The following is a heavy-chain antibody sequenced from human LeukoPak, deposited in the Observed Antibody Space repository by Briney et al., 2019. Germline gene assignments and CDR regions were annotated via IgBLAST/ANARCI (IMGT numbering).Heavy chain of an antibody. J-gene: IGHJ5*02. CDR3: ARFDGLLYCRIDP. Sequence: PSETLSLTCAVSGGSISSGGYSWSWIRQPPGKGLEWIGYIYHSGSTYYNPSLKSRVTISVDRSKNQFSLKLSSVTAADTAVYYCARFDGLLYCRIDPWGQGTLVTVSS. V-gene: IGHV4-30-2*01. CDR1: GGSISSGGYS. D-gene: IGHD2-2*02. CDR2: IYHSGST.